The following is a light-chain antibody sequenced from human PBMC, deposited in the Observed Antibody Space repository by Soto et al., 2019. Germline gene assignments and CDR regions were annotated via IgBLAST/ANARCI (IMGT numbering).Light chain of an antibody. CDR2: KAS. CDR3: QQYIAYSDT. Sequence: SSSWLPRYEGNSVTSTWRVRQSLNICLAGYQQKPEKAPKLLISKASSLENGVPTRFSGSGSGTEFTLTISSLQPDDFATYYCQQYIAYSDTFGLGT. V-gene: IGKV1-5*03. J-gene: IGKJ2*01. CDR1: QSLNIC.